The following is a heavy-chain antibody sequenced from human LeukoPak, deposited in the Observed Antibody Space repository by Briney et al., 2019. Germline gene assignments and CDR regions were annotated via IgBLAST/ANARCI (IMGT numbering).Heavy chain of an antibody. CDR1: GYTFTSYG. CDR2: MNPNSGNT. CDR3: ARYAARPEDYYGMDV. D-gene: IGHD6-6*01. V-gene: IGHV1-8*02. Sequence: GASVKVSCKASGYTFTSYGISWVRQAPGQGLEWMGWMNPNSGNTGYAQKFQGRVTMTRNTSMSTAYMELSSLRSEDTAVYYCARYAARPEDYYGMDVWGQGTTVTVS. J-gene: IGHJ6*02.